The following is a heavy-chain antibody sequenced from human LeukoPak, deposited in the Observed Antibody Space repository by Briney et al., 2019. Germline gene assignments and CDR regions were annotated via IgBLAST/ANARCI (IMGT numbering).Heavy chain of an antibody. CDR3: ARLRFLGFTPYYYYYMDV. J-gene: IGHJ6*03. Sequence: PSETLSLTCAVYGGSFSGYYWSWIRQPPGKGLEWIGEINHSGNTNYNPSLKSRVTISVDTSKNQFSLKLSSVTAADTAVYYCARLRFLGFTPYYYYYMDVWGKGTTVTVSS. CDR1: GGSFSGYY. D-gene: IGHD3-3*01. CDR2: INHSGNT. V-gene: IGHV4-34*01.